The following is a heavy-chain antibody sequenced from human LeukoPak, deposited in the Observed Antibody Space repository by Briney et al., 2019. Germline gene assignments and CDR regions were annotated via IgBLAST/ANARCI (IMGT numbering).Heavy chain of an antibody. Sequence: GGSLRLSCAASGFTFSSYSMHWVRQAPGKGLEWVAVISYDGSNKYYADSVKGRFTISRDNSKNTLYLQMDSLRAEDTAVYYCAKGVEVGSTYYYDSSGYYYDYFDYWGQGTLSPSPQ. CDR3: AKGVEVGSTYYYDSSGYYYDYFDY. CDR2: ISYDGSNK. D-gene: IGHD3-22*01. CDR1: GFTFSSYS. J-gene: IGHJ4*02. V-gene: IGHV3-30*18.